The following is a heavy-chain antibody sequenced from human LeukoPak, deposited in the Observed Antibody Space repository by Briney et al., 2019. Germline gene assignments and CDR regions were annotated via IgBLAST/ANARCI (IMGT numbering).Heavy chain of an antibody. J-gene: IGHJ4*02. CDR2: INPNSGGT. V-gene: IGHV1-2*02. Sequence: GSSVKVSCKASGYTFTGYYMHWVRQAPGQGLEWMGWINPNSGGTNYAQKFQGRVTMTRDTSISTAYMELSRLRSDDTAVYYCARDYYGSGSPHYWGQGTLVTVSS. D-gene: IGHD3-10*01. CDR3: ARDYYGSGSPHY. CDR1: GYTFTGYY.